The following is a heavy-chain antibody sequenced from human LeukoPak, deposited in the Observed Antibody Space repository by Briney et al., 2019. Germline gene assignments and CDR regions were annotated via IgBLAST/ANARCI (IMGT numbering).Heavy chain of an antibody. J-gene: IGHJ5*02. Sequence: QPGGSLRLSCAASGFSFSGYGMHWVRQAPGKGLEWVAVISYDGNNKYYADSLKGRFTISRDNSKNTLYLQMNSLTAEDTAVYYCARSGISNWFDPWGQGTLVTVSS. V-gene: IGHV3-30*03. CDR2: ISYDGNNK. CDR3: ARSGISNWFDP. CDR1: GFSFSGYG. D-gene: IGHD3-3*01.